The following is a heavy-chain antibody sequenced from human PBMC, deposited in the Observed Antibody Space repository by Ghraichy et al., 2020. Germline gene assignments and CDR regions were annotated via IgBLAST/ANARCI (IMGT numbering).Heavy chain of an antibody. Sequence: GGSLRLSCAASAFSFSNFAMHWVRQAPGKGLEWLTIISYDGNKQWYAGSVDGRFTISRDNSKNTIYLQMDSLTPDDTAVYYCAKEVAYGDYGIDYWGQGTRVTVSS. J-gene: IGHJ4*02. CDR3: AKEVAYGDYGIDY. CDR2: ISYDGNKQ. D-gene: IGHD4-17*01. CDR1: AFSFSNFA. V-gene: IGHV3-30*18.